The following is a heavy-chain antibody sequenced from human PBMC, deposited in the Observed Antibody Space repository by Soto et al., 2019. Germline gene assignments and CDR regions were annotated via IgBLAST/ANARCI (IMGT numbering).Heavy chain of an antibody. D-gene: IGHD3-22*01. J-gene: IGHJ4*02. Sequence: QVKLVQSGTEVKKPGASIKVSCKASGYSFATSGMTWVRQAPGQGLEWMGWISVYNGNTNYDQKLRDRVTMTTDTSTSAAYWEVRNLRSDDTAVYYWARAGQYYDASGYADWGQGTLVTVS. V-gene: IGHV1-18*01. CDR3: ARAGQYYDASGYAD. CDR1: GYSFATSG. CDR2: ISVYNGNT.